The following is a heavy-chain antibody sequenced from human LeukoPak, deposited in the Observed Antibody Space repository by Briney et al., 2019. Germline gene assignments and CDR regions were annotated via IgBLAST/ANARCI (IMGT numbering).Heavy chain of an antibody. J-gene: IGHJ4*02. CDR2: IYYSGST. CDR3: ARGKSKFDY. CDR1: GGSISRGDFY. V-gene: IGHV4-30-4*01. Sequence: PSETLSLTCTVSGGSISRGDFYWSWIRQPPGKGLEWIGYIYYSGSTDYNPSLKSRVTISVDTSKNQFSLKLSSATAADTAVYYCARGKSKFDYWGQGTLVTVSS.